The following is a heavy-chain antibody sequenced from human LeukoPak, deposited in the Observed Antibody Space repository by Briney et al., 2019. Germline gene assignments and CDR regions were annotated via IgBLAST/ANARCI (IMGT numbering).Heavy chain of an antibody. CDR1: GFPFSSYA. CDR2: ISDSGGST. V-gene: IGHV3-64D*09. D-gene: IGHD2-15*01. CDR3: VRGYSFGPYGMDV. J-gene: IGHJ6*02. Sequence: GGSLRLSCSASGFPFSSYAMHWVRQAPGKGLEYVSAISDSGGSTYYAHSVKGRFTIYRDNSKHTLYLQMSSLRAEDTAVYFCVRGYSFGPYGMDVWGQGTTVTVSS.